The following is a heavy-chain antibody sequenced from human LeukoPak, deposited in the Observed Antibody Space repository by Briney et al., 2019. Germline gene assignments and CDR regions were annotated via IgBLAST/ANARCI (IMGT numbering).Heavy chain of an antibody. Sequence: SETLSLTCTVSGGSISSYYWSWIRQPPGKGLEWIGYIYYSGSTNYNPSLKSRVTISVDTSKNQFSLKLSSVTAADTAVYYCARVYCGGDCSTFQHWGQGTLVTVSS. CDR3: ARVYCGGDCSTFQH. J-gene: IGHJ1*01. D-gene: IGHD2-21*02. CDR1: GGSISSYY. V-gene: IGHV4-59*12. CDR2: IYYSGST.